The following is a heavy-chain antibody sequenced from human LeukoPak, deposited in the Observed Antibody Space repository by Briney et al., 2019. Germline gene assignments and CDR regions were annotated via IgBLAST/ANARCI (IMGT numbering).Heavy chain of an antibody. D-gene: IGHD3-9*01. Sequence: SETLSLTCTVSGGSISSYYWSWIRQPPGKGLERIGYIYYSGSTNYNPSLKSRVTISVDTSKNQFSLKLSSVTAADTAVYYCARGLKYDILTGYSSYYFDYWGQGTLVTVSS. CDR1: GGSISSYY. CDR3: ARGLKYDILTGYSSYYFDY. V-gene: IGHV4-59*01. CDR2: IYYSGST. J-gene: IGHJ4*02.